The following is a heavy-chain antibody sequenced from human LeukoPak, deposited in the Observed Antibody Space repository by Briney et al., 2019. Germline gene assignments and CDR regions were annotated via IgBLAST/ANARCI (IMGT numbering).Heavy chain of an antibody. J-gene: IGHJ3*02. D-gene: IGHD5-18*01. Sequence: SETLSLTCAVYGGSFSGYYWSWIRQPPGKGLEWIGEINHSGSTNYNPSLKSRVTISVDTSKNQFSLKLSSVTAADTAVCYCARGRIQLWNDAFDIWGQGTMVTVSS. V-gene: IGHV4-34*01. CDR3: ARGRIQLWNDAFDI. CDR2: INHSGST. CDR1: GGSFSGYY.